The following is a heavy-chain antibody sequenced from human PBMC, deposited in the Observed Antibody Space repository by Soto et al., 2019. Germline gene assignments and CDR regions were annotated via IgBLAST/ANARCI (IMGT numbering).Heavy chain of an antibody. CDR1: GFAFSSYA. J-gene: IGHJ4*02. V-gene: IGHV3-48*02. D-gene: IGHD3-16*01. CDR2: ITASSTTI. Sequence: EVQLVESGGGLGQPGGSLRLSCAASGFAFSSYAMSWVRQTPDKGLEWVSHITASSTTIHYADSVMGRFTVSRDNAHNSLYLQMNSLRDEDTAVYYCARGWGEYWGQGTLVTVSS. CDR3: ARGWGEY.